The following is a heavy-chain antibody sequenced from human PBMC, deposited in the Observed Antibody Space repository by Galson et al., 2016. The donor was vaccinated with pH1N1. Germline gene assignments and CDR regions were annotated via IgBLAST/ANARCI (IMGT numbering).Heavy chain of an antibody. J-gene: IGHJ4*02. CDR3: ARAVGHYSG. V-gene: IGHV3-7*04. CDR2: INRDGSKI. Sequence: SLRLSCAASGFTFSNYWVTWVRQAPGKGLEWVANINRDGSKIYYVDSVEGRFTISRDNAKNSLYLQMNSLRAEDTAVYYCARAVGHYSGWGQGTLVTVSS. CDR1: GFTFSNYW. D-gene: IGHD3-10*01.